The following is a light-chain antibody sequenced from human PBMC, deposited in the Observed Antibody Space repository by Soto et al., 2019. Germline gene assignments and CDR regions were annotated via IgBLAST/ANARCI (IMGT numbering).Light chain of an antibody. Sequence: QSVLTQPPSASGTPGQRVAISCSGSSSNIGSNTVNWYQQLPGTAPKLLIYSTNQRPSGVPDRFSGSKSGTSASLAISGLQSEDEADYYCVTWDDNLNGMVFGGGTKLTVL. CDR2: STN. V-gene: IGLV1-44*01. CDR3: VTWDDNLNGMV. J-gene: IGLJ2*01. CDR1: SSNIGSNT.